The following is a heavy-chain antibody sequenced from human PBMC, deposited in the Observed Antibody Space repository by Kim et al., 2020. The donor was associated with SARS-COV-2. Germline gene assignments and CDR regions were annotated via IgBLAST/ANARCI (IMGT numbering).Heavy chain of an antibody. CDR2: INTNTGNP. V-gene: IGHV7-4-1*02. CDR1: GYTFTSYA. CDR3: VRAGPEPPYYYYGMDV. J-gene: IGHJ6*02. Sequence: ASVKVSCKASGYTFTSYAMNWVRQAPGQGLEWMGWINTNTGNPTYAQGFTGRFVFSLDTSVSTAYLQISSLKAEDPAVYYCVRAGPEPPYYYYGMDVWGQGTTVTVSS.